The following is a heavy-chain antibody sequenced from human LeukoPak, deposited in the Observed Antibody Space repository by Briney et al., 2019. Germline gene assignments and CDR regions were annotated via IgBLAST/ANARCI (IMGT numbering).Heavy chain of an antibody. V-gene: IGHV3-43*02. CDR3: AKSYYYGSGSYYNSYYYYYGMDV. J-gene: IGHJ6*02. CDR1: GFTFDDYA. CDR2: ISGDGGST. D-gene: IGHD3-10*01. Sequence: GGSLRLSCAASGFTFDDYAMHWVRQAPGKGLEWVSLISGDGGSTYYADSVKGRFTISRDNSKNSLYLQMNSLRTEDTALYYCAKSYYYGSGSYYNSYYYYYGMDVWGQGTTVTVSS.